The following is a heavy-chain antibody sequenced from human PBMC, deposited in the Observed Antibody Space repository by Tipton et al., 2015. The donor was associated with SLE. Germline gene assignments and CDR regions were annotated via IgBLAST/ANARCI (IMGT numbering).Heavy chain of an antibody. V-gene: IGHV4-39*07. CDR3: ARLGLPPDNWFDP. CDR2: IYYAGTT. Sequence: TLSLTCTVSGGSISSTIYLWGWIRQSPVKGLEWIGTIYYAGTTYYSPSLKSRATMSVDTSNNQFSLRLTSMTAADTAVYYCARLGLPPDNWFDPWGQGTLVTVSS. D-gene: IGHD5-12*01. CDR1: GGSISSTIYL. J-gene: IGHJ5*02.